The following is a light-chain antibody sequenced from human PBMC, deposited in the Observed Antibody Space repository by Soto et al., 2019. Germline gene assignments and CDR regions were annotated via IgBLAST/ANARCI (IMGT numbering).Light chain of an antibody. Sequence: EIVLTQSPCTLSLSPGERATLSCRASQSVSSSYLAWYQQKPGQAPRLLIYGASSKDTGIPDRFSGSGSGTDFTLTISSLEPEDFAVYYCQQYGSYSRTFGQGTKVEIK. CDR3: QQYGSYSRT. V-gene: IGKV3-20*01. CDR2: GAS. CDR1: QSVSSSY. J-gene: IGKJ1*01.